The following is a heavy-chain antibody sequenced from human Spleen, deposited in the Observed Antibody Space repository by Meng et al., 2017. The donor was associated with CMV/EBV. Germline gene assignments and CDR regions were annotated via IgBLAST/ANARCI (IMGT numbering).Heavy chain of an antibody. Sequence: SVKVSCKASGGTFSSYTISWVRQAPGQGLEWMGRIIPILGIANYAQKFQGRVTITADKSTSTVYMELSSLRSEDAALYFCARDLEWLLSPFFDYWGQGTLVTVSS. D-gene: IGHD3-3*01. CDR2: IIPILGIA. V-gene: IGHV1-69*04. CDR3: ARDLEWLLSPFFDY. J-gene: IGHJ4*02. CDR1: GGTFSSYT.